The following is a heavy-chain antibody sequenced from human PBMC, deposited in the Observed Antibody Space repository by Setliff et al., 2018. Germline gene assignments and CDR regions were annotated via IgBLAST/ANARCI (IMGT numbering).Heavy chain of an antibody. CDR2: TIPMFGTT. Sequence: GPPVKVSCKASGGSFSSYGITWVRQAPGQGLEWMGGTIPMFGTTNYAQKFQGRVTIITDESTSTAYMELSSLRSEDTAVYFCAREGVDTRSSTDYRYYMDVWGKGTTVTVSS. V-gene: IGHV1-69*05. CDR1: GGSFSSYG. D-gene: IGHD5-18*01. CDR3: AREGVDTRSSTDYRYYMDV. J-gene: IGHJ6*03.